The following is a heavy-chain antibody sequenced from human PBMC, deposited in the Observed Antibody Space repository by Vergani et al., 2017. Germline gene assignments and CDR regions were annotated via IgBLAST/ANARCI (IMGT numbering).Heavy chain of an antibody. D-gene: IGHD4-17*01. CDR1: GGSISSSSYY. CDR2: IYYSGST. CDR3: ARQADYGAFY. Sequence: QLQLQESGPGLVKPSETLSLTCTVSGGSISSSSYYWGWIRQPPGKGLELIGSIYYSGSTYYNPSLKSRVTISVDTSKNQFSLKLSSVTAADTAVYYCARQADYGAFYWGQGTLVTVSS. J-gene: IGHJ4*02. V-gene: IGHV4-39*01.